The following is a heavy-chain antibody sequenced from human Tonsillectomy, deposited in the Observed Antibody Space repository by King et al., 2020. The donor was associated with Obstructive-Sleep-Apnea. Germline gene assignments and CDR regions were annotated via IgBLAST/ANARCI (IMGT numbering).Heavy chain of an antibody. CDR3: AREIELWFGDY. Sequence: VQLVESGGGLVQPGGSLRLSCVASGFTFSSYSMNWVRQAPGKGLEWVSYISRSGITVFYADSVKGRFTISRDNARNSLYLQMNNLRAEDAAVYYCAREIELWFGDYWGQGTLVTVSS. CDR1: GFTFSSYS. J-gene: IGHJ4*02. CDR2: ISRSGITV. V-gene: IGHV3-48*04. D-gene: IGHD3-10*01.